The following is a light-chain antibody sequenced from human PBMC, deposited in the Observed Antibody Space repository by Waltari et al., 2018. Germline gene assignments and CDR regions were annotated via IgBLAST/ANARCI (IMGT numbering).Light chain of an antibody. CDR2: GVS. J-gene: IGKJ2*01. CDR3: QQYSSAPNT. V-gene: IGKV3-20*01. CDR1: QSVSSTY. Sequence: DIVLTQSPGTLSLSPGERATLSCRASQSVSSTYLAWYQQKPGQAPRLLIYGVSSRATGIPARFSGSGSGTDFTLTISRLDPEDFAVYFCQQYSSAPNTFGQGTKLEIK.